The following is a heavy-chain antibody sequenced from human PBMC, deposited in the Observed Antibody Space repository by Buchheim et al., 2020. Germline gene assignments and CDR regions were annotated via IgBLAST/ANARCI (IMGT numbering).Heavy chain of an antibody. CDR3: ARSIHLEWLSDDD. V-gene: IGHV4-34*01. Sequence: QVQLQQWGAGLLKPSETLSLTCAVYGGSFSGYYWSWIRQPPGKGLEWIGEINHSGSTNYNPSLKSRVTISVDTSKNQFSLKLSSVTAADTAVDYCARSIHLEWLSDDDWGQGTL. CDR2: INHSGST. CDR1: GGSFSGYY. D-gene: IGHD3-3*01. J-gene: IGHJ4*02.